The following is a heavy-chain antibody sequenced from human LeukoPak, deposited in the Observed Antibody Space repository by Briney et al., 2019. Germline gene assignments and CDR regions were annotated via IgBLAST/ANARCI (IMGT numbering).Heavy chain of an antibody. CDR2: ISGSGGSS. CDR3: ARLGRYADY. V-gene: IGHV3-23*01. Sequence: QSGGSLRLSCAASGFTFTNYAMTWVRQVPGKGLEWVPHISGSGGSSYHVDSVKGRFTISRDNSKNTLYLQMNSLRAEDTAVYYCARLGRYADYWGQGTLVTVSS. D-gene: IGHD3-16*01. CDR1: GFTFTNYA. J-gene: IGHJ4*02.